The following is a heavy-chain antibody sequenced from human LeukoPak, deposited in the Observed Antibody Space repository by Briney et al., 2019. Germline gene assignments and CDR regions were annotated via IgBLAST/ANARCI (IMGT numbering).Heavy chain of an antibody. CDR3: ARASRGNWFDP. D-gene: IGHD3-10*01. V-gene: IGHV3-74*01. J-gene: IGHJ5*02. CDR1: GFTFSSSW. Sequence: PGGSLRLPCAASGFTFSSSWMHWVRQVPGKGLVWVSRINGDGSSTRYADSVKGRFTISRDDAKNTLYLQMNSLRAEDTAVYYCARASRGNWFDPWGQGTLVTVSS. CDR2: INGDGSST.